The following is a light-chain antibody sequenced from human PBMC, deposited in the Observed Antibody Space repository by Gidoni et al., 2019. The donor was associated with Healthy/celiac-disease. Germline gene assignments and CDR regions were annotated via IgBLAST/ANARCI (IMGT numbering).Light chain of an antibody. CDR3: QQYGRT. V-gene: IGKV3-20*01. Sequence: EIVLTQSPGTLSVSPGERATLSCRASQSVSSSYLAWYQQKPGQAPRLLIYGASSRATGIPDRFSGGGSGTDFTLTISRLEPEDFAVYYCQQYGRTFGQGTKVEIK. CDR2: GAS. CDR1: QSVSSSY. J-gene: IGKJ1*01.